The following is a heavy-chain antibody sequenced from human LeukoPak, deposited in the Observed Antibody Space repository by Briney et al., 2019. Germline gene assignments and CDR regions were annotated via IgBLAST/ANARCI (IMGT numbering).Heavy chain of an antibody. V-gene: IGHV4-59*01. Sequence: SETLSLTCTVSGGSISSYYWSWIRQPPGKGLECIGYIYYSGSTNYNPSLKSRVTISVDTSKNQFSLKLSSVTAADTAVYYCARGSGVTPVDYWGQGTLVTVSS. CDR3: ARGSGVTPVDY. CDR2: IYYSGST. J-gene: IGHJ4*02. D-gene: IGHD4-11*01. CDR1: GGSISSYY.